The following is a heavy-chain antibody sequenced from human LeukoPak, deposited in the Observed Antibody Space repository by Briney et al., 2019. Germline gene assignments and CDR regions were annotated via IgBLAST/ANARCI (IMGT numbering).Heavy chain of an antibody. CDR1: GYTFTSYG. J-gene: IGHJ6*03. D-gene: IGHD6-19*01. CDR3: ARGIAVEFYYYMDV. CDR2: VSAYNGNT. Sequence: ASVKVSCKASGYTFTSYGISWVRQAPGQGLEWMGWVSAYNGNTNYAQKLQGRVTMTTDTSTSTAYMELRSLRSDDTAVYYCARGIAVEFYYYMDVWGKGTTVTVSS. V-gene: IGHV1-18*01.